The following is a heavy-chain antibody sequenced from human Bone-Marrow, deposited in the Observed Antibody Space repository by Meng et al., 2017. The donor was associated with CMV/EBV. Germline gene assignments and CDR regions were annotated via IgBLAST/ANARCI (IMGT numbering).Heavy chain of an antibody. CDR3: RVDLRGYSYGVYPNYYYYGMDV. CDR1: GFTFSSYW. D-gene: IGHD5-18*01. Sequence: GGSLRLSCAASGFTFSSYWMSWVRQAPGKGLEWVANIKQDGSEKYYVDSVKGRFTISRDNSKNTLYLQMNSLRAEDTAVYYCRVDLRGYSYGVYPNYYYYGMDVWGQGTTVTVSS. CDR2: IKQDGSEK. V-gene: IGHV3-7*03. J-gene: IGHJ6*02.